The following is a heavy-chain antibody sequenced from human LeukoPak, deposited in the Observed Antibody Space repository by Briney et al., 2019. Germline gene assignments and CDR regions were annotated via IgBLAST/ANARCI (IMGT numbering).Heavy chain of an antibody. V-gene: IGHV1-18*01. Sequence: ASVKVSCKASGYIFTGYGIGWVRQAPGQGLEWMGWISAYNGNTDYAQKLQGRVTMTTDTSTSTAYMELRSLRSDDTAVYYCARCDSSGYWYGMDVWGQGTTVTVSS. CDR3: ARCDSSGYWYGMDV. CDR1: GYIFTGYG. D-gene: IGHD3-22*01. J-gene: IGHJ6*02. CDR2: ISAYNGNT.